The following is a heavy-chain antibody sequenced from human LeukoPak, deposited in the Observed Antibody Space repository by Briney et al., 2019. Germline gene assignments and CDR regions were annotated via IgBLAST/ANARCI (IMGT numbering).Heavy chain of an antibody. J-gene: IGHJ4*02. CDR3: ARGLEGKSTVTTRTFDY. Sequence: SETLSLTCTVSGGSISSYYWSWIRQPAGKGLEWIGRIYTSGSTNYNPSLKSRVTISVDTSKNQFSLKMSSVTAADTAVYFCARGLEGKSTVTTRTFDYWGQGTLVTVSS. CDR2: IYTSGST. V-gene: IGHV4-4*07. D-gene: IGHD4-17*01. CDR1: GGSISSYY.